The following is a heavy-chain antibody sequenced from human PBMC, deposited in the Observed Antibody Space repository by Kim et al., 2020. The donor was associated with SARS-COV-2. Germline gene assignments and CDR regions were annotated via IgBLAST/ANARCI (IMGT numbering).Heavy chain of an antibody. Sequence: ASVKVSCKASGYIFTRYDMHWVRQAPGQGLEWMGVINPSGGSTTYEKKFQGRVTMTRDTSTSTVYMELSTLKSEDTAGYYFGRAGHYSDSSCPPGFWGQG. CDR2: INPSGGST. J-gene: IGHJ4*02. CDR3: GRAGHYSDSSCPPGF. V-gene: IGHV1-46*01. CDR1: GYIFTRYD. D-gene: IGHD3-22*01.